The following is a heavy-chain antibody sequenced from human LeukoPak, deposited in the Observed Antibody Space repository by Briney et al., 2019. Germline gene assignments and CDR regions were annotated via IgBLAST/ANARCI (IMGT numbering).Heavy chain of an antibody. CDR1: GFTFSSYA. CDR2: ISHSGANT. D-gene: IGHD2-15*01. V-gene: IGHV3-23*01. J-gene: IGHJ4*02. Sequence: GGSLRLSCAASGFTFSSYAMSWVRQAPGKGLEWVSLISHSGANTFYADSVKGRFSVSRDNSKNTMYLQMNSLRAEDTAVYYCAKDIEASIWGQGTLVAVSS. CDR3: AKDIEASI.